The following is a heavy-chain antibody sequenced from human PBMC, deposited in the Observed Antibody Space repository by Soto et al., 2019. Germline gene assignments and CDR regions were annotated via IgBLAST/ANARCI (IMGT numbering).Heavy chain of an antibody. CDR3: ARGRTAIATRWFDS. CDR1: GGSFSDSY. D-gene: IGHD1-1*01. Sequence: SETLSLTCAVFGGSFSDSYWSWIRQSPEKGLEWIGEITNSGSTYYNPSLKSRVTISGDTSKNQFSLEVRPVTAADTAVYFCARGRTAIATRWFDSWGQVTLVTVSS. CDR2: ITNSGST. J-gene: IGHJ5*01. V-gene: IGHV4-34*01.